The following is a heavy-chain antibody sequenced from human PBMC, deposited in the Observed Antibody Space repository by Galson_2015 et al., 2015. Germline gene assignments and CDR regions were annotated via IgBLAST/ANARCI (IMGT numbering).Heavy chain of an antibody. CDR1: GYTFSSYS. CDR3: ARVVNYGDYRGGYFDY. Sequence: SVKVSCKASGYTFSSYSMHWVRQAPGQRLEWMGWINAGDGNTKYSQKFQGRVTITSDTSASTAYMELSSLTSEDTAAYYCARVVNYGDYRGGYFDYWGPGTLVTASS. J-gene: IGHJ4*02. CDR2: INAGDGNT. V-gene: IGHV1-3*01. D-gene: IGHD4-17*01.